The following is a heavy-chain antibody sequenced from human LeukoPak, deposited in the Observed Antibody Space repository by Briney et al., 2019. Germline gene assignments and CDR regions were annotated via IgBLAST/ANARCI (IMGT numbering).Heavy chain of an antibody. J-gene: IGHJ4*02. CDR1: GGSIGSYY. V-gene: IGHV4-4*07. CDR3: ASQSYSSGWYQVDY. D-gene: IGHD6-19*01. CDR2: IYTSGST. Sequence: SETLSLTCTVSGGSIGSYYWSWIRQPAGKGLEWIGRIYTSGSTNYNPPLKSRVTMSVDTSKNQFSLKLSSVTAADTAVYYCASQSYSSGWYQVDYWGQGTLVTVSS.